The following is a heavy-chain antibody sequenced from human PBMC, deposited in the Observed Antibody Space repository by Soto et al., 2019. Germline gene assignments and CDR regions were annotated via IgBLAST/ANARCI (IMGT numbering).Heavy chain of an antibody. D-gene: IGHD3-9*01. CDR2: IYYSGST. CDR3: ASLPYYDILTGFHYYMDV. J-gene: IGHJ6*03. CDR1: GGSISSSSYY. Sequence: SETLSLTCTVSGGSISSSSYYWGWIRQPPGKGLEWIGSIYYSGSTYYNPSLKSRATISVDTSKNQFSLKLSSVTAADTAVYYCASLPYYDILTGFHYYMDVWGKGTTVTVSS. V-gene: IGHV4-39*01.